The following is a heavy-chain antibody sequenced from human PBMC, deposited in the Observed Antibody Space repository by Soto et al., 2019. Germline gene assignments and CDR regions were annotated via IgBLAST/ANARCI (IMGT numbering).Heavy chain of an antibody. Sequence: SVKVSCKASGGTFSSYAISWVRQAPGQGLEWMGGIIPIFGTANYAQKFQGRVTITADESTSTAYMELSSLRSEDTAVYYCARSYYYDSSANYWYFDLWGRGTLVTVSS. CDR1: GGTFSSYA. CDR3: ARSYYYDSSANYWYFDL. D-gene: IGHD3-22*01. J-gene: IGHJ2*01. CDR2: IIPIFGTA. V-gene: IGHV1-69*13.